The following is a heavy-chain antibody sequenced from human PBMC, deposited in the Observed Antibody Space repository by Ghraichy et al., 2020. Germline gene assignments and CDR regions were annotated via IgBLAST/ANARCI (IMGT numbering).Heavy chain of an antibody. CDR1: GFSLSTSGMC. J-gene: IGHJ4*02. D-gene: IGHD3-22*01. Sequence: SGPTLVKPTQTLTLTCTFSGFSLSTSGMCVSWIRQPPGKALEWLARIDWDDDKYYSTSLKTRLTISKDTSKNQVVLTMTNMDPVDTATYYCARTYDSSGYYHRYFDYWGQGTLVTVSS. V-gene: IGHV2-70*11. CDR2: IDWDDDK. CDR3: ARTYDSSGYYHRYFDY.